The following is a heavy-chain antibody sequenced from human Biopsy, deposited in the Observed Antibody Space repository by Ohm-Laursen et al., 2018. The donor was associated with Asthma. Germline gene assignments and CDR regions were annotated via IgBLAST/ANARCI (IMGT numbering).Heavy chain of an antibody. Sequence: GTLSLTCTVSGASITSSAYYWGWIRQPPGKGLERIGSMYYGETTYYSPSLKSRVTISVDKSKNRYSLILSSVTAADTAVYYCARHDHRWDTYADFWGQGTLVTVSS. CDR3: ARHDHRWDTYADF. CDR1: GASITSSAYY. J-gene: IGHJ4*02. V-gene: IGHV4-39*01. CDR2: MYYGETT. D-gene: IGHD2-2*01.